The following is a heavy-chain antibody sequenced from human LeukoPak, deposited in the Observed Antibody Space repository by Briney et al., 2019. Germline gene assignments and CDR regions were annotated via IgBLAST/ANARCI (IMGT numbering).Heavy chain of an antibody. J-gene: IGHJ5*02. CDR2: IRYDGRNK. CDR3: ARGTKGYCSGGSCYWFDR. Sequence: GGPLRLSCATSGFPFSSYDMHWVRQAPGKGLEWVAFIRYDGRNKYYADSVKGRFTISRDNSKNTLYLQMGSLRAEDMAVYYCARGTKGYCSGGSCYWFDRWGQGTLVTVAS. CDR1: GFPFSSYD. V-gene: IGHV3-30*02. D-gene: IGHD2-15*01.